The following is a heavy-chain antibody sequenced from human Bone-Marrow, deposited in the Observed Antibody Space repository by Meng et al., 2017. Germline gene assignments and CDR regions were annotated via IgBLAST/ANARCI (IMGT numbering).Heavy chain of an antibody. Sequence: QGQLQEAGPVLANPSLTVSLTCTVSGGSIRSRNHYWSWVRQYPGKGLEWIGSIFYTGSAYYNPSLKSRIYISIDTSKNQFSLKLNSVTAADTAVYYCARDRHYDVSTGYGWFDPWGQGTLVTVSS. CDR3: ARDRHYDVSTGYGWFDP. D-gene: IGHD3-9*01. V-gene: IGHV4-31*03. CDR2: IFYTGSA. CDR1: GGSIRSRNHY. J-gene: IGHJ5*02.